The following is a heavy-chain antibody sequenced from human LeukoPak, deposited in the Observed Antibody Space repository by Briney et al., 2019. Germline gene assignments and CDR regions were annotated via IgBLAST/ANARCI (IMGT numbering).Heavy chain of an antibody. CDR1: GGTFSSYA. V-gene: IGHV1-8*02. J-gene: IGHJ6*02. CDR3: ARDGYYYGMDV. CDR2: MNPNSGNT. Sequence: GASVKVSCKASGGTFSSYAINWVRQATGQGLEWMGWMNPNSGNTGYAQKFQGRVTMTRNTSISTAYMELSSLRSEDTAVYYCARDGYYYGMDVWGQGTTVTVSS.